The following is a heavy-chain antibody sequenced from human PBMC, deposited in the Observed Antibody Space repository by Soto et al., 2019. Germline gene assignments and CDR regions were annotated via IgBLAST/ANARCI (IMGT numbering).Heavy chain of an antibody. CDR1: GYTFTSYG. CDR2: ISAYNGNK. V-gene: IGHV1-18*01. Sequence: GASVKVSCKASGYTFTSYGISWVRQAPGQGLEWMGWISAYNGNKNCAQKLQGRVTMTTDTSTSTVYMELRSLRSDDTAVYYCARDAPPSFTIFGVEDYMDVWGKGTTVTVSS. CDR3: ARDAPPSFTIFGVEDYMDV. J-gene: IGHJ6*03. D-gene: IGHD3-3*01.